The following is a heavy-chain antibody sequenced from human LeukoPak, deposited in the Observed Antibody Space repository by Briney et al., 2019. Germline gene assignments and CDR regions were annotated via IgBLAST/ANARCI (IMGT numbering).Heavy chain of an antibody. CDR1: GFTFSNAW. Sequence: GGSLRLSCAASGFTFSNAWMSWVRQAPGKGLEWVSAISGSGGSTYYADSVKGRFTISRDNSKNTLYLQMNSLRAEDTAVYYCAKSRDSSGYYIGYWGQGTLVTVSS. V-gene: IGHV3-23*01. CDR3: AKSRDSSGYYIGY. CDR2: ISGSGGST. D-gene: IGHD3-22*01. J-gene: IGHJ4*02.